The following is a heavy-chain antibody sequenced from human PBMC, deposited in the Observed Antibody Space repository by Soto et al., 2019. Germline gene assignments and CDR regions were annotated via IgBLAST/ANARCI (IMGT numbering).Heavy chain of an antibody. V-gene: IGHV1-46*01. Sequence: ASVKVSCKASGYTFTNYYIHWVRQAPGQGLEWMGIINPSGGSTNYAQKFQGRVTMTRDTSTSTAYMELRSLRSDDTAVYYCARDVGYGLIDYWGQGTLVTSPQ. D-gene: IGHD5-18*01. CDR3: ARDVGYGLIDY. J-gene: IGHJ4*02. CDR2: INPSGGST. CDR1: GYTFTNYY.